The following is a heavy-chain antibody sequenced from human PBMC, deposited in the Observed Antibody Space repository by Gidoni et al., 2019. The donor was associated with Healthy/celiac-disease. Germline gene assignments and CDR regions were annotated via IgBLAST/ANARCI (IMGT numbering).Heavy chain of an antibody. J-gene: IGHJ5*02. Sequence: QVQLQESGPGLVKPSEPLSLTCPVSGYSISTGYYGGGIRQPPGKGLEWIGSIYHSGSTYYTPSLKSRVTISVDTSKNQFSLKLSSVTAADTAGYYCARKTTVTTTNWFDPWGQGTLVTVSS. CDR2: IYHSGST. D-gene: IGHD4-17*01. V-gene: IGHV4-38-2*01. CDR3: ARKTTVTTTNWFDP. CDR1: GYSISTGYY.